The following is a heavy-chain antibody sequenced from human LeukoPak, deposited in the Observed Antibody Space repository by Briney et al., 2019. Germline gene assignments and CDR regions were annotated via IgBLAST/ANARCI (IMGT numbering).Heavy chain of an antibody. CDR2: ISGRGT. Sequence: PGGSLRLSCAASGFTFSDYGMSWVRQAPGKGLEWVSDISGRGTFYADSVKGRFTISRDNSKSTVDLQMNSLRAEDTAVYYCAKGHRDVDYWGQGTLVTVSS. CDR3: AKGHRDVDY. V-gene: IGHV3-23*01. CDR1: GFTFSDYG. J-gene: IGHJ4*02.